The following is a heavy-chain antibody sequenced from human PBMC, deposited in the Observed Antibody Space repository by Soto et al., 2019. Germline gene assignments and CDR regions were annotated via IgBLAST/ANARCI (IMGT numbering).Heavy chain of an antibody. CDR2: IYYSGST. CDR3: ARGVEYYYDSSGYFDY. CDR1: GGSISSGGYY. D-gene: IGHD3-22*01. Sequence: SETLSLTCTVSGGSISSGGYYWSWIRQHPGKGLEWIGYIYYSGSTYYNPSLKGRVTISVDTSKNQFSLKLSSVTAADTAVYYCARGVEYYYDSSGYFDYWGQGTLVTVSS. V-gene: IGHV4-31*03. J-gene: IGHJ4*02.